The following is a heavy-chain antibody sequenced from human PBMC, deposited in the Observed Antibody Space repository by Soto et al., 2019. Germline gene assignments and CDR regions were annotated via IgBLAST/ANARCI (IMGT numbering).Heavy chain of an antibody. J-gene: IGHJ2*01. CDR2: INAGNGNT. D-gene: IGHD6-13*01. CDR3: AYLAGYSSSDWYFDL. V-gene: IGHV1-3*01. CDR1: GYTFTSYA. Sequence: ASVKVSCKASGYTFTSYAMHWVRQAPGQRLEWMGWINAGNGNTKYSQKFQGRVTITRDTSASTAYMELSSLRSEDTAVYYCAYLAGYSSSDWYFDLWGRGTLVTVSS.